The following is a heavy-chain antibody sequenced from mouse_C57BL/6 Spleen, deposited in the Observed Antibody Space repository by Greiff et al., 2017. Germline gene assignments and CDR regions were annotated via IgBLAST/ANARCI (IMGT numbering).Heavy chain of an antibody. CDR3: RVTTVLRDFDY. V-gene: IGHV1-19*01. CDR2: INPYNDGT. CDR1: GYTFTDSY. J-gene: IGHJ2*01. Sequence: EVQLQESGPVLVKPGASVKMSCKASGYTFTDSYMNWVKQSHGKSLEWIGVINPYNDGTSYNQKFKGKATLTVDKSSSTAYMELNSLTSEDSAVYYCRVTTVLRDFDYWGQGTTLTVSS. D-gene: IGHD1-1*01.